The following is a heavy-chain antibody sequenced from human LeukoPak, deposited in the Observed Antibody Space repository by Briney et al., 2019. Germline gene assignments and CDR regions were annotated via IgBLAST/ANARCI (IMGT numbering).Heavy chain of an antibody. V-gene: IGHV4-34*01. Sequence: PSETLSLTCAGYGGSFSGYYWSWIRQSPGKGLEWIGEINHTGSTIYNPSLKSRVIMSVDTSKNQFSLKLSSVTAADTAVYYCARHPYNWNDEDNWFDPWGQGTLVTVSS. CDR1: GGSFSGYY. CDR3: ARHPYNWNDEDNWFDP. CDR2: INHTGST. D-gene: IGHD1-1*01. J-gene: IGHJ5*02.